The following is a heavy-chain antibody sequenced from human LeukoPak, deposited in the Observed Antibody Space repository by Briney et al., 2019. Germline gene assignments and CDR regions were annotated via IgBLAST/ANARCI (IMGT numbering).Heavy chain of an antibody. D-gene: IGHD4-17*01. J-gene: IGHJ5*02. CDR2: IYSGGST. CDR1: GFTVSSNY. CDR3: ARETGPHDYSDRGWFDP. V-gene: IGHV3-66*02. Sequence: GSLRLSCAASGFTVSSNYMSWVRQAPGKGLEWVSVIYSGGSTYYADSVKGRFTISRDNSKNTLYLQMNSLRAEDTAVYYCARETGPHDYSDRGWFDPWGQGTLVTVSS.